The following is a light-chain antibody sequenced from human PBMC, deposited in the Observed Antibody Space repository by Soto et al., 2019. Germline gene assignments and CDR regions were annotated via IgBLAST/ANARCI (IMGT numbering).Light chain of an antibody. J-gene: IGKJ4*01. CDR1: QSLLYRDGRNF. CDR3: MQALQTPT. Sequence: DVVMTQSPLSLAVTPGEPASISCRPSQSLLYRDGRNFLDWYLQRPGQSPQVLIYLASKRASGVPDRFSGSGSGTDFTLKISRVEAEDVGIYYCMQALQTPTFGGGTRVEIK. V-gene: IGKV2-28*01. CDR2: LAS.